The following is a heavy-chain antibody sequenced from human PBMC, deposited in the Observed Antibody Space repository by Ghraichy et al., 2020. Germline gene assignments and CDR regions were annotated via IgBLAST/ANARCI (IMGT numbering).Heavy chain of an antibody. CDR2: IYYSGST. Sequence: ETPSLTCTVSGGSISSSSYYWGWIRQPPGKGLEWIGSIYYSGSTYYNPSLKSRVTISVDTSKNQFSLKLSSVTAADTAVYYCARHVSDIVVVPAAATDYWGQGTLVTVSS. CDR1: GGSISSSSYY. V-gene: IGHV4-39*01. J-gene: IGHJ4*02. CDR3: ARHVSDIVVVPAAATDY. D-gene: IGHD2-2*01.